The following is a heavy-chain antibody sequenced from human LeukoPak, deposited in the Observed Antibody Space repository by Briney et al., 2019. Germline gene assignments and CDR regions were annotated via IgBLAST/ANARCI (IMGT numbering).Heavy chain of an antibody. V-gene: IGHV4-61*02. CDR2: IYTSGST. CDR1: GGSISSGSYY. J-gene: IGHJ5*02. CDR3: ARDGDTVTTDNWFDP. D-gene: IGHD4-17*01. Sequence: TLSLTCTVSGGSISSGSYYWSWIRQPAGKGLEWIGRIYTSGSTNYNPSLKSRVTISVDTSKNQFSLKLSSVTAADTAVYYCARDGDTVTTDNWFDPWGQGTLVTVSS.